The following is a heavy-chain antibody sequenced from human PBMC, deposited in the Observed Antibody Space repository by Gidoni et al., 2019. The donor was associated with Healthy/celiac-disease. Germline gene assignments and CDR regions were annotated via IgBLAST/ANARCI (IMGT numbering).Heavy chain of an antibody. D-gene: IGHD2-8*01. Sequence: EVQLVESGGGLVQPGGSLRLSCAASGFSFSSYAIRWVRQAPGTGLAWFSAISGSGGSTYYVDSVKGRFTISRDNSKNTLYLQMTSLRAEDTAVYYCAKQYCTNGVCYGPQAGFDPWGQGTLVTVSS. CDR1: GFSFSSYA. CDR3: AKQYCTNGVCYGPQAGFDP. J-gene: IGHJ5*02. V-gene: IGHV3-23*04. CDR2: ISGSGGST.